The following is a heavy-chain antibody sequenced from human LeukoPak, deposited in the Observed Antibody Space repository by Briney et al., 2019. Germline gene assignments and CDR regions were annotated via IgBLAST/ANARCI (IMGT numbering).Heavy chain of an antibody. CDR2: IIPIFGTA. J-gene: IGHJ5*02. D-gene: IGHD6-19*01. CDR1: GYTFTSYG. CDR3: ARDQIAVAGTTDWFDP. Sequence: ASVKVSCKASGYTFTSYGISWVRQAPGQGLEWMGGIIPIFGTANYAQKFQGRVTITADESTSTAYMELSSLRSEDTAVYYCARDQIAVAGTTDWFDPWGQGTLVTVSS. V-gene: IGHV1-69*13.